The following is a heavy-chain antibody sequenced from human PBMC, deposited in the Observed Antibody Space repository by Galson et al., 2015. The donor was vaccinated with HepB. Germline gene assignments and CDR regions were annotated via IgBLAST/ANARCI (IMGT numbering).Heavy chain of an antibody. J-gene: IGHJ3*02. CDR1: GFTVSSNY. D-gene: IGHD3-22*01. CDR2: IYTGGST. V-gene: IGHV3-66*02. CDR3: ARITMIVVPSGAFDI. Sequence: SLRLSCAASGFTVSSNYMSWVRQAPGKGLEWVSVIYTGGSTYYADSVNGRFTISRDNSKNTLYLQMNSLRAEDTAVYYCARITMIVVPSGAFDIWGQGTMVAVSS.